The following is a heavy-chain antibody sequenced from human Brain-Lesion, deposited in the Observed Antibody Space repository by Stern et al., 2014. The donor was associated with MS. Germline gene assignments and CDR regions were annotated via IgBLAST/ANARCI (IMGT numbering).Heavy chain of an antibody. J-gene: IGHJ5*02. Sequence: QVQLVESGPGLVKPSETLSLTCTVAGGSVSSTSYAWAWIRQPPGKGLEWIGTIYYSGNTYYSPSLKSRLTISLGPSKNQSSLQRRSVTAADTAVYYCAGEEDIRYCSGGSCTGNWFDPWGQGTLVTVSS. CDR3: AGEEDIRYCSGGSCTGNWFDP. CDR2: IYYSGNT. CDR1: GGSVSSTSYA. V-gene: IGHV4-39*01. D-gene: IGHD2-15*01.